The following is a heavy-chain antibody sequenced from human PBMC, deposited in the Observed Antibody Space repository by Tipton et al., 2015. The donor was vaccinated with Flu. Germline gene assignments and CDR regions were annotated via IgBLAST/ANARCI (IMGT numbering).Heavy chain of an antibody. V-gene: IGHV4-34*01. CDR3: ARGSGYANAYLDY. CDR1: GGSFRGYY. D-gene: IGHD5-12*01. Sequence: LKLSCAVYGGSFRGYYWTWIRQPPGKGLEWIGEINHSGSTNYNPSLKSRVTISVDTSKNQFSLKVTSLTAADTAVYYCARGSGYANAYLDYWGRGTLVTVSS. CDR2: INHSGST. J-gene: IGHJ4*02.